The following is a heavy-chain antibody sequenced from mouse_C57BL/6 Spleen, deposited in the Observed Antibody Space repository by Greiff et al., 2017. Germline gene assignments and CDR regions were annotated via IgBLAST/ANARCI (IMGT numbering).Heavy chain of an antibody. CDR3: ARFYGYDDQFAY. Sequence: QVQLQQSGAELVMPGASVKLSCKASGYTFTSYWMHWVKQRPGQGLEWIGEIDPSDSYTNYNQKFKGKSTLTVDKSSSTAYMQLSSLTSEDSAVYYCARFYGYDDQFAYWGQGTLVTVSA. V-gene: IGHV1-69*01. CDR1: GYTFTSYW. D-gene: IGHD2-2*01. J-gene: IGHJ3*01. CDR2: IDPSDSYT.